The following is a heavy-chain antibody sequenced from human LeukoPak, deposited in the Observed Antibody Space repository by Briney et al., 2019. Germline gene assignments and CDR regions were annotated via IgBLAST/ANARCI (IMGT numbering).Heavy chain of an antibody. CDR1: GFTFSSYN. Sequence: GGSLRLSCAASGFTFSSYNMNWVRQAPGKGLEWVSSISTSSNYIYYADSLKGRFTISRDNAKNSLFLQMSSLRAEDTAVYYCARDCIEGPCDIWGQGTMVTVSS. V-gene: IGHV3-21*01. J-gene: IGHJ3*02. CDR3: ARDCIEGPCDI. D-gene: IGHD1-26*01. CDR2: ISTSSNYI.